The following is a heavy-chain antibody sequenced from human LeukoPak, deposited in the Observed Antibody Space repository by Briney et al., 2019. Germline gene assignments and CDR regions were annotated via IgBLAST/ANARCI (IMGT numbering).Heavy chain of an antibody. Sequence: SETLSLTCTVSGGSLSSYYWSGIGQPAGKGLEGIGRIYTSGSTNYNPSLKSRVTISVDTSKNQFSLKLSSVTAADTAVYYCARDAATHTAARPFVLWGQGTLVTVSS. J-gene: IGHJ4*02. CDR1: GGSLSSYY. CDR3: ARDAATHTAARPFVL. CDR2: IYTSGST. D-gene: IGHD6-6*01. V-gene: IGHV4-4*07.